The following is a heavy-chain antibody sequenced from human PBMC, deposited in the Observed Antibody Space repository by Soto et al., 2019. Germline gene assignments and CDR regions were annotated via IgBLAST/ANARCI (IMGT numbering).Heavy chain of an antibody. CDR1: GFTFSSYG. CDR3: AKVSIGGDSLVRGAFDL. Sequence: GGSLSLSCAASGFTFSSYGIHSVRQAPGKGLERVAVISFDGSKKYYADSVKGRFTISRDHSKNTLFLQMSSLRVEDTAVYYCAKVSIGGDSLVRGAFDLWGQGTLVTVSS. J-gene: IGHJ5*02. CDR2: ISFDGSKK. D-gene: IGHD2-21*02. V-gene: IGHV3-30*18.